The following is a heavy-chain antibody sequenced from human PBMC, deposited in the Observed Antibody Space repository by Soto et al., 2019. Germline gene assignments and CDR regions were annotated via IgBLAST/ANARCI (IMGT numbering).Heavy chain of an antibody. CDR1: GFTFSSYA. CDR3: AKDFFGGYSYGTPWFDP. J-gene: IGHJ5*02. CDR2: ISGSGGST. Sequence: GGSLRLSCAASGFTFSSYAMSGVRQAPGKGLEWVSAISGSGGSTYYADSVKGRFTISRDNSKNTLYLQMNSLRAEDTAVYYCAKDFFGGYSYGTPWFDPWGQEPLVTVPS. V-gene: IGHV3-23*01. D-gene: IGHD5-18*01.